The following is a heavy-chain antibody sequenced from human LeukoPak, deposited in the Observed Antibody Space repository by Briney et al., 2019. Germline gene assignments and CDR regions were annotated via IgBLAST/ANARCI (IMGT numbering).Heavy chain of an antibody. D-gene: IGHD3-9*01. V-gene: IGHV1-18*01. CDR1: GYTFTSYG. J-gene: IGHJ5*02. CDR2: ISAYNGNT. Sequence: ASVEVSCKASGYTFTSYGISWVRQAPGQGLEWMGWISAYNGNTNYAQKLQGRVTMTTDTSTSTAYMELRSLRSDDTAVYYCARAPSRRYFDWTHPMRNWFDPWGQGTLVTVSS. CDR3: ARAPSRRYFDWTHPMRNWFDP.